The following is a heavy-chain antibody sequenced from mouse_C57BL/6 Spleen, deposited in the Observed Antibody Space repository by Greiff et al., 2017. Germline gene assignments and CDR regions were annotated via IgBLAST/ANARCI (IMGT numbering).Heavy chain of an antibody. Sequence: QVQLQQPGAELVKPGASVKLSCKASGYTFTSYWMHWVKQRPGRGLEWIGRIDPNSGGPKYNETFKSKATLTVDKPSSPAYMQLSSLTSEDAAVYYCARRGPSYAMDDWGKGTSVTVAS. J-gene: IGHJ4*01. V-gene: IGHV1-72*01. CDR2: IDPNSGGP. CDR3: ARRGPSYAMDD. CDR1: GYTFTSYW.